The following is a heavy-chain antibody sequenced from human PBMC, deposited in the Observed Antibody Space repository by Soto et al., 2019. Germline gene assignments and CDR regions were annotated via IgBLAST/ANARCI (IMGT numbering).Heavy chain of an antibody. D-gene: IGHD6-13*01. J-gene: IGHJ6*03. Sequence: SETLSLTCAVYGGSFSGYYWSWIRQPPGKGLEWIGEINHSGSTNYNPSLKSRVTISVDTSKNQFSLKLSSVTAADTAVYYCARVPAVGYYYYYMDVWGKGTTVTVSS. CDR3: ARVPAVGYYYYYMDV. CDR2: INHSGST. CDR1: GGSFSGYY. V-gene: IGHV4-34*01.